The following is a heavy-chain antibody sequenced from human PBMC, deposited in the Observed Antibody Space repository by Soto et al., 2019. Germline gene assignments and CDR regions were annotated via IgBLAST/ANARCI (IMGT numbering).Heavy chain of an antibody. CDR2: IKSKTDGGTT. V-gene: IGHV3-15*01. J-gene: IGHJ6*02. D-gene: IGHD3-9*01. CDR3: TTDFFDWLLYGYGMDV. Sequence: GGSLRLSCTASGFTFSTYWMSWVRQAPGKGLEWVGRIKSKTDGGTTDYAAPVKGRFTISRDDSKNTLYLQMNSLKTEDTAVYYCTTDFFDWLLYGYGMDVWGQGTTVTVSS. CDR1: GFTFSTYW.